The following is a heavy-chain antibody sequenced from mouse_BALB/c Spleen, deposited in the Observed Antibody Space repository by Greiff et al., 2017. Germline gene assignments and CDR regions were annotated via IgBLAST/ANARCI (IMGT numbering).Heavy chain of an antibody. CDR2: INPSSGYT. CDR3: TRAGHLYDYESWFAY. CDR1: GYTFTSYT. Sequence: QVQLKESGAELARPGASVKMSCKASGYTFTSYTMHWVKQRPGQGLEWIGYINPSSGYTNYNQKFKDKATLTADKSSSTAYMQLSSLTSEDSAVYYCTRAGHLYDYESWFAYWGQGTLVTVSA. J-gene: IGHJ3*01. V-gene: IGHV1-4*01. D-gene: IGHD2-4*01.